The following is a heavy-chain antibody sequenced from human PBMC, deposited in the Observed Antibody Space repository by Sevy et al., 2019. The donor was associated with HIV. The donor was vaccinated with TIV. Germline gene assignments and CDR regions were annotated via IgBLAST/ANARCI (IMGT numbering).Heavy chain of an antibody. CDR1: GYTFTSYD. V-gene: IGHV1-8*01. Sequence: ASVKVSCKASGYTFTSYDINWVRQATGQGLEWMEWMNPNSGNTGYAQKFQGRVTMTRNTSISTAYMELSSLRSEDTAVYYCARGAVAGPGEDYWGQGTLVTVSS. CDR2: MNPNSGNT. CDR3: ARGAVAGPGEDY. D-gene: IGHD6-19*01. J-gene: IGHJ4*02.